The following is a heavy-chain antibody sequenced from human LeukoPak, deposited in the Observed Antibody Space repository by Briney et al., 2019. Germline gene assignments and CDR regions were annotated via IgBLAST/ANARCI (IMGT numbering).Heavy chain of an antibody. CDR3: ARVLYYYDSSGYYFLPDY. Sequence: ASVKVSCKASGYTFTSYYMHWVRQAPGQGLEWMGWINPNSGGTNYAQKFQGRVTMTRDTSISTAYMELSRLRSDDTAVYYCARVLYYYDSSGYYFLPDYWGQGTLVTVSS. CDR2: INPNSGGT. V-gene: IGHV1-2*02. CDR1: GYTFTSYY. D-gene: IGHD3-22*01. J-gene: IGHJ4*02.